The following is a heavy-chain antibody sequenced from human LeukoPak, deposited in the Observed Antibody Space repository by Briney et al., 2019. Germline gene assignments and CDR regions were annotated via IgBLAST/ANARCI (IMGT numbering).Heavy chain of an antibody. CDR1: GGSFNNYY. J-gene: IGHJ5*02. CDR3: GTGDGERES. CDR2: INHSGGP. D-gene: IGHD3-10*01. V-gene: IGHV4-34*01. Sequence: PSETLSLTCGVYGGSFNNYYWVSWIRQPPGKGLEWIGEINHSGGPYYNPSLKSRVTMSVDTSRNHFSLQLTSVTAAATAVYYCGTGDGERESWGQGTLVTVSS.